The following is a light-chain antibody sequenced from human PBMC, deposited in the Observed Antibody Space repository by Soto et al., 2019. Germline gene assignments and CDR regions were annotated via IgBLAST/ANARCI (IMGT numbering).Light chain of an antibody. Sequence: DIQMTQSPSSVSAYVGDRVTITCRARQGLSSYLAWYQQKPGKAPKLLIYAASNLQSGVPSRFSGSGSGTDFTLTISSLQPEDFATYFCLAGHSRPFGGGTKVEIK. CDR3: LAGHSRP. V-gene: IGKV1-12*02. J-gene: IGKJ4*01. CDR1: QGLSSY. CDR2: AAS.